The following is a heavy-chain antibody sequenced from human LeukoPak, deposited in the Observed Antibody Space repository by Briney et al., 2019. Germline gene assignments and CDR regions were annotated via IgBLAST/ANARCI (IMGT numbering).Heavy chain of an antibody. Sequence: ASVTVSCKVSVYTLTELSTHWVRQAPGKGLEWMGGFDTEDGEIVYAQNFQGRVTMTEDTSTDTAYMELSSLSSEGTAIYYCATANRLTRDSSGYYPDSWGQGTLVTVSS. CDR3: ATANRLTRDSSGYYPDS. CDR2: FDTEDGEI. V-gene: IGHV1-24*01. D-gene: IGHD3-22*01. J-gene: IGHJ4*02. CDR1: VYTLTELS.